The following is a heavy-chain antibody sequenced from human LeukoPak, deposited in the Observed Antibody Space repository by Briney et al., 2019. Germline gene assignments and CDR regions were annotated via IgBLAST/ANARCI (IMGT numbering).Heavy chain of an antibody. D-gene: IGHD5-24*01. Sequence: GASVKVSCKASGGTFSSYAISWVRQAPGQGLEWMGGIIPIFGTANYAQKFQGRVTITADESTSTAYMELSSLRSEDTAVYYCARVAGEMATIFRWFDPWGQGTLVTVSS. V-gene: IGHV1-69*13. CDR1: GGTFSSYA. J-gene: IGHJ5*02. CDR2: IIPIFGTA. CDR3: ARVAGEMATIFRWFDP.